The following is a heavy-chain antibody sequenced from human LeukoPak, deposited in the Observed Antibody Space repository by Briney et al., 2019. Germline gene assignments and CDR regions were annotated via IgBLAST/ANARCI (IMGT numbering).Heavy chain of an antibody. D-gene: IGHD3-10*01. J-gene: IGHJ4*02. V-gene: IGHV3-23*01. CDR3: AREQDSRGFFDY. Sequence: RGSLRLSCAASGFIFNIYAMSWVRQAPGKGLEWVSAISGSGGRTYYADSVKGRFTISRDNSKNTLYLQMNSLRAEDTAVYYCAREQDSRGFFDYWGQGTLVTVSS. CDR2: ISGSGGRT. CDR1: GFIFNIYA.